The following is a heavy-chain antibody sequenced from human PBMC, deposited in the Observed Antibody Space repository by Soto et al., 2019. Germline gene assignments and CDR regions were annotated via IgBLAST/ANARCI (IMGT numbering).Heavy chain of an antibody. V-gene: IGHV3-74*01. CDR3: ARSITMVRGVWFDP. CDR2: INSDGSST. CDR1: GFTFSSYW. J-gene: IGHJ5*02. D-gene: IGHD3-10*01. Sequence: EVQLVESGGGLVQPGGSLRLSCAASGFTFSSYWMHWVRQAPGKGLVWVSRINSDGSSTSYADSVKGRFTISRDNAKNTLYMQMNSLRAEDTAVYYCARSITMVRGVWFDPWGQGTLVTVSS.